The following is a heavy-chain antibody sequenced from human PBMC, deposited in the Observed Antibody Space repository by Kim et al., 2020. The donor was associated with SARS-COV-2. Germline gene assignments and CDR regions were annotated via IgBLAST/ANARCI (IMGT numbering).Heavy chain of an antibody. CDR3: ARDDGHYIGNYYYGMDV. V-gene: IGHV3-7*03. D-gene: IGHD4-17*01. Sequence: GGSLRLSCAASGFTFTSYWMSWVRQAPGKGLEWVANIKQDGSEKYYVDSVRGRFTISRDNAKNSLFLQMNSLRAEDTAVYYCARDDGHYIGNYYYGMDVWGQGTTVTVSS. CDR1: GFTFTSYW. CDR2: IKQDGSEK. J-gene: IGHJ6*02.